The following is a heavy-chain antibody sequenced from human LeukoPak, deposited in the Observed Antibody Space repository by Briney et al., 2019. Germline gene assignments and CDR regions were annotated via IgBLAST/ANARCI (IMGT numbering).Heavy chain of an antibody. Sequence: SETLSLTCTVSGGSISSSGYYWGWIRQPPGKVLEWIGEINHSGSTNYNPSLKSRVTISVDTSKNQFSLKLSSVTAADTAVYYCARPITMVRGAPFDYWGQGTLVTVSS. CDR3: ARPITMVRGAPFDY. J-gene: IGHJ4*02. V-gene: IGHV4-39*07. D-gene: IGHD3-10*01. CDR2: INHSGST. CDR1: GGSISSSGYY.